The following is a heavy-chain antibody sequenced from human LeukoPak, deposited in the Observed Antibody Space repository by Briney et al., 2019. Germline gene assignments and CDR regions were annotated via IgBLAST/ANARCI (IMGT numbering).Heavy chain of an antibody. CDR3: ARTVVVVTADRYYYYYMDV. CDR1: GGSFSGYY. V-gene: IGHV4-59*10. CDR2: IYTSGST. Sequence: PSETLSLTCAVYGGSFSGYYWSWIRQPAGKGLEWIGRIYTSGSTNYNPSPKSRVTMSVDTSKNQFSLKLSSVTAADTAVYYCARTVVVVTADRYYYYYMDVWGKGTTVTVSS. D-gene: IGHD2-21*02. J-gene: IGHJ6*03.